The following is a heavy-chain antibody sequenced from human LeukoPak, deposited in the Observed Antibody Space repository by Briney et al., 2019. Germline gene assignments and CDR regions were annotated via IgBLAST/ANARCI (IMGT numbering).Heavy chain of an antibody. J-gene: IGHJ4*02. D-gene: IGHD3-22*01. CDR3: ASRGGDSSGYPPTPFDY. Sequence: PSQTLSLTCSVSGGSMSSYYWSWIRQSPGKGLEWIGYIYHSGSTDYNSSLKSRVTISVDTSKNQFSLKLSSVTAADTAVYYCASRGGDSSGYPPTPFDYWGQGTLVTVSS. V-gene: IGHV4-4*08. CDR1: GGSMSSYY. CDR2: IYHSGST.